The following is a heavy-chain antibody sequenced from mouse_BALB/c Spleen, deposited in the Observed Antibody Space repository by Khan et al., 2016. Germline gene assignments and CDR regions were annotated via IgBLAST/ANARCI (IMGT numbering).Heavy chain of an antibody. CDR2: INTNTGEP. J-gene: IGHJ2*01. V-gene: IGHV9-3*02. Sequence: QIQLVQSGPELKKPGESVKISCKASGYTFTNYGMNWVKQAPGKGLKWMGWINTNTGEPTYAEEFKGRFAFSLETSSSTSYLQINNLKNEDTATYFAERRRDGYFTFFFDDWGQDTTLTVSS. CDR3: ERRRDGYFTFFFDD. CDR1: GYTFTNYG. D-gene: IGHD2-3*01.